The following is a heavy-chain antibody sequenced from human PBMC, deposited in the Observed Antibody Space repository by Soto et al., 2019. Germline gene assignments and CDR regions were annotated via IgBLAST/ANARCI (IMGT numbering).Heavy chain of an antibody. J-gene: IGHJ4*02. CDR2: VSASGLNT. D-gene: IGHD3-10*01. CDR1: GFTFSTYA. CDR3: ARGHYGSPPGYFDY. V-gene: IGHV3-23*01. Sequence: GGSLRLSCAASGFTFSTYAMAWVRQAPGKGLEWVSGVSASGLNTDYADPVKGRFYISRDNSKNTVSLHMNSLRAEDTAVYYCARGHYGSPPGYFDYWGQGTLVTVSS.